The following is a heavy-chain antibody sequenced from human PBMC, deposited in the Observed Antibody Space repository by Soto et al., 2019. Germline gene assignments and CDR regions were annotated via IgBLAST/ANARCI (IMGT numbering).Heavy chain of an antibody. CDR2: MSSSGTDM. V-gene: IGHV3-11*01. D-gene: IGHD3-10*01. Sequence: QVQLVYSGGGLVKPGGSLRISCAASGFTFSDYYMTWFRQAPGKGPECLSYMSSSGTDMYYADSVRGRFTISRDNAQNSLYLQMNSLRADDTAVYYCARVSRGGGDYWGQGTLVTVSS. CDR3: ARVSRGGGDY. CDR1: GFTFSDYY. J-gene: IGHJ4*02.